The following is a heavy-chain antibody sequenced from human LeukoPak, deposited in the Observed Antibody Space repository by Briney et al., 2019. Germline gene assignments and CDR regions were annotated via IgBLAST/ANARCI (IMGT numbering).Heavy chain of an antibody. CDR3: ARGHGWGYYYYGMDV. D-gene: IGHD3-16*01. J-gene: IGHJ6*02. CDR2: MNPNSGNT. V-gene: IGHV1-8*01. CDR1: GYNFTSYE. Sequence: AAVKVSCKASGYNFTSYEINWVRQATGQGLEWMGWMNPNSGNTGYAQKFQGRVTMTRNTSISTAYMELSSLRSEDTAVYYCARGHGWGYYYYGMDVWGQGTTVTVSS.